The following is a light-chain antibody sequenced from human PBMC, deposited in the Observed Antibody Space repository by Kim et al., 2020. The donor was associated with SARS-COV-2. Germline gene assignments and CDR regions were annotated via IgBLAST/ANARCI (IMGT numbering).Light chain of an antibody. CDR2: TAA. V-gene: IGKV3-20*01. CDR3: KQYGDPTRT. J-gene: IGKJ1*01. Sequence: SPGETAAPSRQASQSVPTSYLAWYQPNPAQAPRVLISTAATRASCIPDRFSGSGFGTYFTLTISRLEPEDVAVYYCKQYGDPTRTYGQETKVDIK. CDR1: QSVPTSY.